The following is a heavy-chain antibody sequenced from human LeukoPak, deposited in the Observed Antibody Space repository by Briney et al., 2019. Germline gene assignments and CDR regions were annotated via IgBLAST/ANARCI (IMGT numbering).Heavy chain of an antibody. CDR1: GYTFTSYG. CDR3: ARDPWGSYSSSDPFDY. D-gene: IGHD6-6*01. V-gene: IGHV1-18*01. CDR2: ISAYNGNT. Sequence: ASVKVSCKASGYTFTSYGISWVRQAPGQGLEWMGWISAYNGNTNYAQKLQGRVTVTTDTSTSTAYMELRSLRSDDTAVYYCARDPWGSYSSSDPFDYWGQGTLVTVSS. J-gene: IGHJ4*02.